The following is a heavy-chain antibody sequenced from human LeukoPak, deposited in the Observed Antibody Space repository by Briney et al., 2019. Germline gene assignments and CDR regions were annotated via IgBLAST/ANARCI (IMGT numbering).Heavy chain of an antibody. V-gene: IGHV4-59*01. D-gene: IGHD6-19*01. J-gene: IGHJ5*02. CDR3: ARGDSSASNCFDP. Sequence: SETLSLTCSVSGGSISSDHWNWIRQPPGGGLEWVGCIFHSESTKYNPALMSRVTISLDTSKNHFSLKVSSVTAADTAVYYCARGDSSASNCFDPWGQGTLVTVSS. CDR2: IFHSEST. CDR1: GGSISSDH.